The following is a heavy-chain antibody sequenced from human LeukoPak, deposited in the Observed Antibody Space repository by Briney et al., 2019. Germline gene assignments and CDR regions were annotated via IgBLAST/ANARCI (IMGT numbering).Heavy chain of an antibody. Sequence: ASVKVSCKTSGYTFTSYGISWVRQAPGQGLEWMGWISAYNGNTNYAQKLQGRVTMTTDTSTSTAHMELRSLRSDDTAVYYCARDPPRIVVVVAATNYYGMDVRGQGTTVTVSS. CDR3: ARDPPRIVVVVAATNYYGMDV. J-gene: IGHJ6*02. CDR1: GYTFTSYG. CDR2: ISAYNGNT. D-gene: IGHD2-15*01. V-gene: IGHV1-18*01.